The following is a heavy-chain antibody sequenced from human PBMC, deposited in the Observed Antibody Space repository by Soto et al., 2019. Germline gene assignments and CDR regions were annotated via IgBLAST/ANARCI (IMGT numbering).Heavy chain of an antibody. CDR1: GFTFSSYG. Sequence: QVQLVESGGGVVQPGRSLRLSCAASGFTFSSYGMHWVRQAPGKGLEWVAVISYDGSNKYYADSVMGRFTISRDNSKNTLYLQMNSLRAEDTAVYYCAKDQYYYDSSGYWGFDYWGEGTLVTVSS. J-gene: IGHJ4*02. D-gene: IGHD3-22*01. CDR2: ISYDGSNK. V-gene: IGHV3-30*18. CDR3: AKDQYYYDSSGYWGFDY.